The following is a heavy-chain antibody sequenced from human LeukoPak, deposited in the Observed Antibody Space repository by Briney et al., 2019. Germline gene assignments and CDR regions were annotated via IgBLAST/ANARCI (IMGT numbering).Heavy chain of an antibody. V-gene: IGHV1-18*01. CDR1: GYTFTSYG. CDR3: ARDLRVAAAGNSGY. Sequence: GASVKVSCKASGYTFTSYGISWVRQAPGQGLEWMGWISAYNGNINYAQKLQGRVTMTTDTSTSTAYMELRSLRSDDTAVYYCARDLRVAAAGNSGYWGQGTLVTVSS. D-gene: IGHD6-13*01. J-gene: IGHJ4*02. CDR2: ISAYNGNI.